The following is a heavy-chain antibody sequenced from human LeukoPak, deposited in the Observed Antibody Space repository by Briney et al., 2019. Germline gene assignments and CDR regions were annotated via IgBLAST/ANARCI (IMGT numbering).Heavy chain of an antibody. Sequence: GASVKVSCEASGYTFANFGITWVRQAPGQGLEWRGWISVYNGNTNYAQNLQGRVTLTTDTSTSTAYMELRSLRSDDTALYYCARTCSSSSCYMVHWGQGTLVTVSS. J-gene: IGHJ4*02. CDR2: ISVYNGNT. V-gene: IGHV1-18*01. CDR3: ARTCSSSSCYMVH. D-gene: IGHD2-2*02. CDR1: GYTFANFG.